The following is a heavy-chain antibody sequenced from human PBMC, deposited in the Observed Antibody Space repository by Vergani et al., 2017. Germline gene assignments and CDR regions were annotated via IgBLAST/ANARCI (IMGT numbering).Heavy chain of an antibody. Sequence: QVQLQESGPGLVKASQTLSLTCSVSGAYVGSGGYFWSWIRQPAGKGLEWLGRVHTDGTAYYNPSLRTRVRLSADLSQSQFSLKMTSLTAADTAVYFCARGQWDDDGPRGWFAPWGQGILVTVSS. CDR1: GAYVGSGGYF. D-gene: IGHD5-24*01. V-gene: IGHV4-61*02. J-gene: IGHJ5*02. CDR2: VHTDGTA. CDR3: ARGQWDDDGPRGWFAP.